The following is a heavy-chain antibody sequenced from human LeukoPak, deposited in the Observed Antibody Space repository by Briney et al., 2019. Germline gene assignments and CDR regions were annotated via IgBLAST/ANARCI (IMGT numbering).Heavy chain of an antibody. Sequence: SETLSLTCSVSGGSISSYYWSWIRLPPGKGLEWIGYIYYSGSTNYNPSLKSRVTISVDTSKNQFSLKLSSVTAADTAVYYCARHLSGGDFSNWGQGTLVTVSS. CDR2: IYYSGST. CDR1: GGSISSYY. J-gene: IGHJ4*02. CDR3: ARHLSGGDFSN. D-gene: IGHD2-21*02. V-gene: IGHV4-59*08.